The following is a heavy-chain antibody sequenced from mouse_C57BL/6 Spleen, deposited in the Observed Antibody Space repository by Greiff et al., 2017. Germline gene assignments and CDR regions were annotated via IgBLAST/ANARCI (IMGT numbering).Heavy chain of an antibody. CDR2: INPNNGGT. CDR1: GYTFTDYN. J-gene: IGHJ3*01. Sequence: EVQLQQSGPELVKPGASVKIPCKASGYTFTDYNMDWVKQSHGKSLEWIGDINPNNGGTIYNQKFKGKATLTVDKSSSTAYMELRSLTSEDTAVYYGARRGDAWFAYWGQGTLVTVSA. CDR3: ARRGDAWFAY. V-gene: IGHV1-18*01.